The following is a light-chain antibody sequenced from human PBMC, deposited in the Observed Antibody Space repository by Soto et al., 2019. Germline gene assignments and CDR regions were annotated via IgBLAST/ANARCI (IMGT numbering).Light chain of an antibody. CDR2: GAS. V-gene: IGKV3-15*01. Sequence: RVSAHAPATLFVCARERATLSCRASQSVSIDLAWYQQTPGQAPRLLIYGASTRATGIPVRFSGSASGTEFTLTISSLQSEDFTVYYCQQYNKWPLTFGQGTKVDIK. CDR3: QQYNKWPLT. CDR1: QSVSID. J-gene: IGKJ1*01.